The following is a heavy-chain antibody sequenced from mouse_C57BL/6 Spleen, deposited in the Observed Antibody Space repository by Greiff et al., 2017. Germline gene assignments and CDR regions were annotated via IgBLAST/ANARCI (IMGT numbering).Heavy chain of an antibody. CDR1: GYTFTDYY. J-gene: IGHJ3*01. Sequence: QVQLQQSGAELVRPGASVKLSCKASGYTFTDYYINWVKQRPGQGLEWIARIYPGSGNTYYNEKFKGKATLTAEKSSSTAYMQLSSLTSEDSAVXFCAMEDNGGFAYWGQGTLVTVSA. D-gene: IGHD1-3*01. V-gene: IGHV1-76*01. CDR2: IYPGSGNT. CDR3: AMEDNGGFAY.